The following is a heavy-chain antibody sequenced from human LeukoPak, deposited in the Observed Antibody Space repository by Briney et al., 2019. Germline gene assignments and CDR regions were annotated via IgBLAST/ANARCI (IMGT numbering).Heavy chain of an antibody. Sequence: PSETLSLTCTVSGGSISGYYWSWIRQPPGKGLEWIGYIYYSGSTEYNPSLKSRVTISLDTSRTQFSLKLSSVIAADTAVYYCARGPYSSSWSFDYWGQGALVTVSS. CDR1: GGSISGYY. D-gene: IGHD6-13*01. V-gene: IGHV4-59*01. CDR3: ARGPYSSSWSFDY. J-gene: IGHJ4*02. CDR2: IYYSGST.